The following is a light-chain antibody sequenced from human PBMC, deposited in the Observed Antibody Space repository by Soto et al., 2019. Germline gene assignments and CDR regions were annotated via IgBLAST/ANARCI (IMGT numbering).Light chain of an antibody. CDR3: QQYDNWPLT. CDR1: QSVNSR. CDR2: GAS. Sequence: EIVMTQSPATLPVSPGERATFSCRASQSVNSRLAWYQQNPGQAPRLLIYGASTRATCVPARFSGSGSGTEFTLTINCLQSEDVAVYYCQQYDNWPLTFGGGTKVEIK. V-gene: IGKV3-15*01. J-gene: IGKJ4*01.